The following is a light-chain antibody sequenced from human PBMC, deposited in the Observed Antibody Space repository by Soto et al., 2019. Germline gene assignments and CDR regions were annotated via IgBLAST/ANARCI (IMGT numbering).Light chain of an antibody. CDR1: QTISSW. CDR3: QQYYDYPLT. J-gene: IGKJ4*01. CDR2: DAS. V-gene: IGKV1-5*01. Sequence: DIQMTQSTSTLSASIGDRVTITCRASQTISSWLAWFQQKPGKAPKLLIYDASSLERGVPSRFSGSGSGTEFTLTISSLQPDDFATYFCQQYYDYPLTFGRGTKVEIK.